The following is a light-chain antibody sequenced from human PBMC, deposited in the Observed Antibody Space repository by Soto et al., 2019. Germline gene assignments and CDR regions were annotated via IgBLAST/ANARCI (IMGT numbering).Light chain of an antibody. CDR1: QSVSTN. Sequence: EIVMTQSPATLSVFPGERATLSCRASQSVSTNLAWYQQKPGQAPRLLIYGASTRAAGVSTRFSGSGSGTDFTLTISRLEPEDFAVYYCQQYGSSPRTFGQGTKVDIK. J-gene: IGKJ1*01. CDR2: GAS. V-gene: IGKV3-20*01. CDR3: QQYGSSPRT.